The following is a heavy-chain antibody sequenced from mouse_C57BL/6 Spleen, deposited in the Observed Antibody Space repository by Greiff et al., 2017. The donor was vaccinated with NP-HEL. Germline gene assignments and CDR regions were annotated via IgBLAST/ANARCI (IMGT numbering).Heavy chain of an antibody. CDR3: ASLNLLPRGY. D-gene: IGHD1-1*01. CDR1: GFTFSSYA. CDR2: ISDGGSYT. V-gene: IGHV5-4*01. J-gene: IGHJ4*01. Sequence: EVQVVESGGGLVKPGGSLKLSCAASGFTFSSYAMSWVRQTPEKRLEWVATISDGGSYTYYPDNVKGRFTISRDNAKNNLYLQMSHLKSEDTAMYYCASLNLLPRGYWGQGTSVTVSS.